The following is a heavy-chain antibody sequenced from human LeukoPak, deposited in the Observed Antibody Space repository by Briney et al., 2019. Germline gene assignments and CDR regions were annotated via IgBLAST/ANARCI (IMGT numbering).Heavy chain of an antibody. Sequence: SQTLSLTCTVSGGSISSGSYYWSWIRQPAGKGLEWIGRIYTSGSTNYNPSLKSRVTISVDTSQNQFSLKLSSVTAADTAVYYCARAGPFGNWFDPWGQGTLVTVSS. J-gene: IGHJ5*02. CDR1: GGSISSGSYY. CDR3: ARAGPFGNWFDP. D-gene: IGHD3-10*01. CDR2: IYTSGST. V-gene: IGHV4-61*02.